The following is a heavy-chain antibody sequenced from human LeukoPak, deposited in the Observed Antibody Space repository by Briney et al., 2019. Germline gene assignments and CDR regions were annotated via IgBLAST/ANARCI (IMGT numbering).Heavy chain of an antibody. CDR1: GYTFTGYY. CDR3: ARRGAAAGRGSYYYYMDV. CDR2: INPNSGGT. J-gene: IGHJ6*03. Sequence: ASVKVSCKASGYTFTGYYMHWVRQAPGQGLEWMGWINPNSGGTNYAQKFQGRVTMTRDTSISTAYMELSRLRSDDTAVYYCARRGAAAGRGSYYYYMDVWGKGTTVTVSS. D-gene: IGHD6-13*01. V-gene: IGHV1-2*02.